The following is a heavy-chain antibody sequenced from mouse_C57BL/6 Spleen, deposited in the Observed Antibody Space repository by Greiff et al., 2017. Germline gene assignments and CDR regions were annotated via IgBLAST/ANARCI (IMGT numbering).Heavy chain of an antibody. CDR2: ISDGGSYT. J-gene: IGHJ2*01. Sequence: EVKLQESGGGLVKPGGSLKLSCAASGFTFSSYAMSWVRQTPEKRLEWVATISDGGSYTYYPDNVKGRFPISRDNAKNNLYLQMSHLKSEDTAMYYCARDQGRSFDYWGQGTTLTVSS. D-gene: IGHD3-2*02. CDR3: ARDQGRSFDY. CDR1: GFTFSSYA. V-gene: IGHV5-4*01.